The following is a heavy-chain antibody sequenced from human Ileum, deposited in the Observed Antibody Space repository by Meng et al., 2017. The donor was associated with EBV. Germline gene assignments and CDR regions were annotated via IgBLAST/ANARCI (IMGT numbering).Heavy chain of an antibody. CDR1: GGSISSYY. CDR3: ARGGWSLDY. J-gene: IGHJ4*02. Sequence: QVQRQEAGPGLVKPSETLSLTCTVSGGSISSYYWSWIRQPPGKGLEWIGYIYYSGSTNYSPSLKSRVTISVDTSKNQFSLNLSSVTAADTAVYYCARGGWSLDYWGQGTLVTVSS. D-gene: IGHD2-15*01. V-gene: IGHV4-59*08. CDR2: IYYSGST.